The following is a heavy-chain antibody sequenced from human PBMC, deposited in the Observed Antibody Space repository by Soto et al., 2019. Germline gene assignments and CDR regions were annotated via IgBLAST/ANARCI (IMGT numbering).Heavy chain of an antibody. CDR1: GFTLSSFA. CDR2: ISNDGSNE. CDR3: ARAAPGMDV. V-gene: IGHV3-30-3*01. J-gene: IGHJ6*02. Sequence: QVQLVESGGGVVQPGRSLRLSCAASGFTLSSFAMHWVRQAPGKGLEWVALISNDGSNEHYADSVKGRFTISRDNSKQMLYLQMISPRAEDTAVFYCARAAPGMDVWGQVTTVTVSS.